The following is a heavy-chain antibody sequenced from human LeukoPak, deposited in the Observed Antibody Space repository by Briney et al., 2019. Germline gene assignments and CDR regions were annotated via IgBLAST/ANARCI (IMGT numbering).Heavy chain of an antibody. CDR1: GFTFDDYT. CDR3: AKDIYDCSGGSCYSGGVDY. D-gene: IGHD2-15*01. V-gene: IGHV3-43*01. J-gene: IGHJ4*02. CDR2: ISWDGGST. Sequence: GGSLRLSCAASGFTFDDYTMHWVRQAPGKGLEWVSLISWDGGSTYYADSVKGRFTISRDNSKKSLYLQMNSLRTEDTALYYCAKDIYDCSGGSCYSGGVDYWGQGTLVTVSS.